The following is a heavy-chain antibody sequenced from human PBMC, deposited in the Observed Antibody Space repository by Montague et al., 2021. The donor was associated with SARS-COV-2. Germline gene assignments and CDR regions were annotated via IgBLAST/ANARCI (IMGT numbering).Heavy chain of an antibody. J-gene: IGHJ6*02. CDR3: ARDSGAQMDV. CDR2: ISYDGSNK. D-gene: IGHD6-25*01. CDR1: GFTFSSYA. Sequence: SLRLSCAASGFTFSSYAMHWVRQAPGKGLEWVAVISYDGSNKYYADSVKGRFTISRDNSKNTLYLQMNSLRAKDTAVYYCARDSGAQMDVWGQGTTVTVSS. V-gene: IGHV3-30-3*01.